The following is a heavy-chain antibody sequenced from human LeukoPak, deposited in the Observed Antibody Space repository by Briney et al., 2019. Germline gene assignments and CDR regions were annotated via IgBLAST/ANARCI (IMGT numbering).Heavy chain of an antibody. CDR3: AKSRCSGGSCYPSYFDY. J-gene: IGHJ4*02. D-gene: IGHD2-15*01. CDR1: GFTFSSYA. Sequence: PGGSLRLSCAASGFTFSSYAMSWVRQAPGKRLEWVSAISGSGGSTYYADSVKGRFTISRDNSKNTLYLQMNSLRAEDTAVYYCAKSRCSGGSCYPSYFDYWGQGTLVTVSS. V-gene: IGHV3-23*01. CDR2: ISGSGGST.